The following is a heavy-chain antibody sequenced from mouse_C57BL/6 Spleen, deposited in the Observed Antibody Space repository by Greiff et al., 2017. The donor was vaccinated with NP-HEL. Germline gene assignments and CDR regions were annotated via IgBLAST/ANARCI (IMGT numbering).Heavy chain of an antibody. CDR3: ARFELGDYAMDY. Sequence: EVKLVESGGGLVQPGGSLSLSCAASGFTFTDYYMSWVRQPPGKALEWLGFIRNKANGYTTEYSASVKGRFTISRDNSRSILYLQMNALRAEDSATYYCARFELGDYAMDYWGQGTSVTVSS. CDR2: IRNKANGYTT. V-gene: IGHV7-3*01. D-gene: IGHD4-1*01. J-gene: IGHJ4*01. CDR1: GFTFTDYY.